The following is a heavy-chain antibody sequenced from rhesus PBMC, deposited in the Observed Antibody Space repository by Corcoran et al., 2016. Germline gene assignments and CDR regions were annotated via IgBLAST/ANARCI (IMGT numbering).Heavy chain of an antibody. CDR3: ARSSVPRYYFDS. J-gene: IGHJ4*01. D-gene: IGHD1-1*01. V-gene: IGHV2-1*01. Sequence: QVTLKESGPALVKPTQTLTLTCTFSGFSLSTSGMGVGWIRQPSRKTRELLAHIYWNDDKYYITSLKSRISSSKATSNNKVVVTMTNMDTVDTATSLCARSSVPRYYFDSWSQGILVTDSS. CDR2: IYWNDDK. CDR1: GFSLSTSGMG.